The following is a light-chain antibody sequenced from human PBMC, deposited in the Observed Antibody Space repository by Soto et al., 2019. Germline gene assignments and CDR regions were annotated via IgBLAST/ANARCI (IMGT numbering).Light chain of an antibody. CDR1: RTLVFSDGNTY. CDR2: NVS. V-gene: IGKV2-30*01. Sequence: VLTQSPLSVSVTVGQPASISCRSSRTLVFSDGNTYLHWFQQRPGQSPRRLIDNVSNRDSGVPDRFTGSGSCTDFTLEISRVEAEDVGMYYCMHSIDWPTWTFGQGTKVVIK. CDR3: MHSIDWPTWT. J-gene: IGKJ1*01.